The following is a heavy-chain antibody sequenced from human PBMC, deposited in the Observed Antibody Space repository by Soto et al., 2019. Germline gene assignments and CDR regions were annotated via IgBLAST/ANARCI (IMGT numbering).Heavy chain of an antibody. J-gene: IGHJ3*02. CDR3: ARDSPQDILTGMDAFDI. D-gene: IGHD3-9*01. CDR2: ISSSSSTI. V-gene: IGHV3-48*01. Sequence: GGSLRLSCAASGFTFSSYSMNWVRQAPGKGLEWVSCISSSSSTIYYADSVKGRFTISRDNAKNSLYLQLNSLRAEDTAVYYCARDSPQDILTGMDAFDIWGQGTMVTVSS. CDR1: GFTFSSYS.